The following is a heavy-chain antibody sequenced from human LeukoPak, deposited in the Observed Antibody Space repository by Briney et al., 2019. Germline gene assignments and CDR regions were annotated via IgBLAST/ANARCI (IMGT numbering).Heavy chain of an antibody. J-gene: IGHJ3*01. CDR3: VRDRTTSTRGSFPL. CDR2: VSYSGDT. D-gene: IGHD1-1*01. V-gene: IGHV4-59*01. CDR1: GVSISSYY. Sequence: PSETLPLTCSVSGVSISSYYWSWIRQPPGKRLEWIGFVSYSGDTNYNPSFKSRVTISVDTSKNSFSLNLRSVTAADTALYYCVRDRTTSTRGSFPLWGQGTLVSVSS.